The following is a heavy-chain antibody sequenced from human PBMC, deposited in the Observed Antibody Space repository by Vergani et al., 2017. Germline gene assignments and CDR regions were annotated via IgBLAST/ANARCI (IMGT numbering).Heavy chain of an antibody. D-gene: IGHD6-19*01. J-gene: IGHJ4*02. V-gene: IGHV6-1*01. CDR1: GDSVSSNSAT. CDR2: TYYRSKWYN. Sequence: QVQLQQSGPGLVKPSQTLSLTCAISGDSVSSNSATWNWIRQSPSRGLEWLGRTYYRSKWYNDYAVSVKSRITINPDTSKNQFSLQLNSVTPEDTAVYYCARDNPNRIAVAGTPFDYWGQGTLVTVSS. CDR3: ARDNPNRIAVAGTPFDY.